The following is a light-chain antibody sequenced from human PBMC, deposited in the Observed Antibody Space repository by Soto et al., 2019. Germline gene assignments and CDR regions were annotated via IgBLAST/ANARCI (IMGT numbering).Light chain of an antibody. Sequence: EIVLTQSPSTLSLSPGEGATLSCRASQSISSNFLAWYQQKRGQAPRLLIHGASNRATGIPDRFSGSGSGTDFTLTITRLEPEDFAVYYCQQYGGSPRTFGQGTRWIS. CDR1: QSISSNF. J-gene: IGKJ1*01. CDR2: GAS. CDR3: QQYGGSPRT. V-gene: IGKV3-20*01.